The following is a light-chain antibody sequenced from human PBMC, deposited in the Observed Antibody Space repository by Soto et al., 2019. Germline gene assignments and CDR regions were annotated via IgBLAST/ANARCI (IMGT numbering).Light chain of an antibody. J-gene: IGLJ3*02. CDR1: SSDVGNYDY. V-gene: IGLV2-14*01. Sequence: QSVLTQPASVSGSPGQSITISCTGTSSDVGNYDYVSWYQQHPGKAPKLMIFEVSNRPSGVSNRFSGSRSGTSASLAISGLQSEDEAHYYCATWDDSLIGWVFGGGTKLTVL. CDR3: ATWDDSLIGWV. CDR2: EVS.